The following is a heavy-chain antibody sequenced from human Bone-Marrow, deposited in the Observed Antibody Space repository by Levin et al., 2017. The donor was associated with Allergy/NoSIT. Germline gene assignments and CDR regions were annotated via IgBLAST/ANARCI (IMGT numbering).Heavy chain of an antibody. Sequence: PGGSLRLSCAASGFTFSSYAMHWVRQAPGKGLEWVAVISYDGSNKYYADSVKGRFTISRDNSKNTLYLQMNSLRAEDTAVYYCARDSNTDESPPDSSGYYGNFDYWGQGTLVTVSS. J-gene: IGHJ4*02. CDR1: GFTFSSYA. V-gene: IGHV3-30*04. CDR2: ISYDGSNK. D-gene: IGHD3-22*01. CDR3: ARDSNTDESPPDSSGYYGNFDY.